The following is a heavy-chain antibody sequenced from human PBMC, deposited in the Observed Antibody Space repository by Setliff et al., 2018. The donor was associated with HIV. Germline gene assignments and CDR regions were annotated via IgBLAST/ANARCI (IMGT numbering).Heavy chain of an antibody. Sequence: GGSLRLSCAVSGFTFISYGMYWVRQAPGKGLEWVAFIRYDGSYRYYVDSVKGRFTIPRDNSKNTTFLQMNSLRVEDTAIYYCAKMHTAMDPDTFDIWGQGTMVTVSS. CDR3: AKMHTAMDPDTFDI. CDR1: GFTFISYG. CDR2: IRYDGSYR. D-gene: IGHD5-18*01. J-gene: IGHJ3*02. V-gene: IGHV3-30*02.